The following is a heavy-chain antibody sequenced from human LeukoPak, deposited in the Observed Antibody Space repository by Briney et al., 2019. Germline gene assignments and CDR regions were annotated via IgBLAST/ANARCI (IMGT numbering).Heavy chain of an antibody. Sequence: SETLSLTCTVSGDSISDYYWSWIRQPAGKGLEWIGRIYSSGSTNYNPSLKSRGTMSVDTSKNQFSLKLSSVTAADTAVYYCARAEGTYYFDGSGYFAYWGQGTLVTVSS. CDR1: GDSISDYY. CDR3: ARAEGTYYFDGSGYFAY. CDR2: IYSSGST. V-gene: IGHV4-4*07. J-gene: IGHJ4*02. D-gene: IGHD3-22*01.